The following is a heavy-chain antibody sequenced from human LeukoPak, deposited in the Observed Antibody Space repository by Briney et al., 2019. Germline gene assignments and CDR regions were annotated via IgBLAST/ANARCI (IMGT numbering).Heavy chain of an antibody. D-gene: IGHD5-12*01. V-gene: IGHV3-21*01. CDR3: ARDIGWLRLGNYFDY. CDR1: GSNFNTYT. CDR2: ISSDSSYI. Sequence: GGSLRLSCAASGSNFNTYTMNWVRQAPGKGLEWVSSISSDSSYIYYADAVQGRFTVSRDNAKYSLYLQMNSLRAEDTAVYYCARDIGWLRLGNYFDYWGQGTLVTVSS. J-gene: IGHJ4*02.